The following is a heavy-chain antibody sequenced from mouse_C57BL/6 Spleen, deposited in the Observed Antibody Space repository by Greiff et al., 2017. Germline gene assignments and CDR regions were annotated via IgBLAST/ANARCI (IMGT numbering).Heavy chain of an antibody. V-gene: IGHV1-69*01. CDR3: ARGHSSGYPDY. J-gene: IGHJ2*01. Sequence: QVQLQQPGAELVMPGASVKLSCKASGYTFTSYWMHWVKPRPGPGLEWIGEIAPSDSYTNYNQKFKGKSTLTVDNSSSTAYMQLSSLKSEDSAVYYSARGHSSGYPDYWGQGTTLTVSS. CDR2: IAPSDSYT. CDR1: GYTFTSYW. D-gene: IGHD3-2*02.